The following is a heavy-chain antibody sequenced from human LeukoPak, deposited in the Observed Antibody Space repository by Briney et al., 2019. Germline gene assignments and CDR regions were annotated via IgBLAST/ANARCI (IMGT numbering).Heavy chain of an antibody. Sequence: GGTLRLSCAASGFTFSSYGMSWVRQAPGKGLEWVSAISGSGGSTYYADSVKGRFTISRDNAKNSLYLQMNSLRAEDTAVYYCARVSGSYYSWGQGTLVTVSS. V-gene: IGHV3-23*01. CDR2: ISGSGGST. CDR3: ARVSGSYYS. J-gene: IGHJ4*02. CDR1: GFTFSSYG. D-gene: IGHD1-26*01.